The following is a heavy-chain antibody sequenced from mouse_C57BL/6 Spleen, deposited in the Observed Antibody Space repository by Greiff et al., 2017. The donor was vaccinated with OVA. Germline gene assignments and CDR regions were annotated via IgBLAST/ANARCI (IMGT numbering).Heavy chain of an antibody. J-gene: IGHJ3*01. D-gene: IGHD2-2*01. CDR1: GYAFSSSW. CDR2: IYPGDGDT. CDR3: AREGVTTKFAY. V-gene: IGHV1-82*01. Sequence: VQLQQSGPELVKPGASVKISCKASGYAFSSSWMNWVKQRPGKGLVWIGRIYPGDGDTNYNGKFKGKATLTADKSSSTAYMQLSSLTSEDSAVYFCAREGVTTKFAYWGQGTLVTVSA.